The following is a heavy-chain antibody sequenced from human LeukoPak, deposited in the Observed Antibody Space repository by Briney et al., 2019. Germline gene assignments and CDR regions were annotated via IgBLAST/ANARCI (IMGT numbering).Heavy chain of an antibody. CDR2: VNWNGDK. CDR1: GFSLTVSSVG. CDR3: ARFQPTVTFRFDF. D-gene: IGHD1-1*01. Sequence: SGPTLVNPAQTPTXTCTFSGFSLTVSSVGVGWIRQPPGKALERLAPVNWNGDKAYSRSLQSRLTITKDPSTEPVVLIMTNMDPVDTATYYCARFQPTVTFRFDFGGREARVSVS. J-gene: IGHJ4*02. V-gene: IGHV2-5*01.